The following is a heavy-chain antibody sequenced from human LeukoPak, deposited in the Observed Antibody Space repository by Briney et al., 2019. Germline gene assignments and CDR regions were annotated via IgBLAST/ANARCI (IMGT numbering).Heavy chain of an antibody. CDR1: GFTFSSYE. J-gene: IGHJ4*02. CDR2: ISSSGSTI. V-gene: IGHV3-48*03. Sequence: GGSLRLSCAASGFTFSSYEMNRVRQAPGKGLEWVSYISSSGSTIYYADSVKGRFTISRDNAKNSLYLQMNSLRAEDTAVYYCAKGSGSYWYYFDYWGQGTLVTVSS. CDR3: AKGSGSYWYYFDY. D-gene: IGHD3-10*01.